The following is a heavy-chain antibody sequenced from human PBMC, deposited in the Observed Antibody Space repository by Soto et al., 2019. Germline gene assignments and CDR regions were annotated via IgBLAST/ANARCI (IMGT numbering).Heavy chain of an antibody. CDR1: GGSISSGGYS. D-gene: IGHD3-22*01. CDR2: IYHSGST. J-gene: IGHJ4*02. Sequence: QLQLQESGSGLVKPSQTLSLTCAVSGGSISSGGYSWSWIRQPPGKGLEWIGYIYHSGSTSYNPSLKCRVTISVDRSKNQFSLKLSSVTAADTAVYYCASGLTYYYDSSGYYYGGPYYFDYWGQGTLVTVSS. CDR3: ASGLTYYYDSSGYYYGGPYYFDY. V-gene: IGHV4-30-2*01.